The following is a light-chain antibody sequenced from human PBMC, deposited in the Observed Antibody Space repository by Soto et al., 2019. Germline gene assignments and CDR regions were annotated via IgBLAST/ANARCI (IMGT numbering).Light chain of an antibody. CDR2: GAS. V-gene: IGKV3-20*01. CDR1: QSINSKS. CDR3: QQYGSSPWT. Sequence: EIVLTQSPGTLSLSPGEGATVSCRVSQSINSKSLVWYQRKFGQAPRLLIYGASSRATGIPDRFSGSGSGADFTLTISRLEPEDCAVYYCQQYGSSPWTFGQGTTVEIK. J-gene: IGKJ1*01.